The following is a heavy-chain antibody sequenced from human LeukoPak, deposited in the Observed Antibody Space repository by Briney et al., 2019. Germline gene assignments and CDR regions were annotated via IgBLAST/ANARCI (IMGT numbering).Heavy chain of an antibody. D-gene: IGHD1-26*01. Sequence: PGRSLRLSCAASGFTFDDYAMHWVRRAPGKGLEWVSAISGSGGSTYYADSVKGRFTISRDNSKNTLYLQMNSLRAEDTAVYYCALSPNPGGATQVYWGQGTLVTVSS. J-gene: IGHJ4*02. V-gene: IGHV3-23*01. CDR3: ALSPNPGGATQVY. CDR1: GFTFDDYA. CDR2: ISGSGGST.